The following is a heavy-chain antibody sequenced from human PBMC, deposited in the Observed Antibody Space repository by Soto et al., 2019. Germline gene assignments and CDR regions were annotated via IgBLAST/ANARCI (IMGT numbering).Heavy chain of an antibody. Sequence: GGSLRLSCAAAGFTFSSYAMSWVRQAPGKGLEWVSAISGSGGSTYYADSVKGRFTISRDNSKNTLYLQMNSLRAEDTAVYYCAKGLVATTTPNYYYYYYGMDVWGQGTTVTVSS. V-gene: IGHV3-23*01. J-gene: IGHJ6*02. CDR3: AKGLVATTTPNYYYYYYGMDV. CDR2: ISGSGGST. D-gene: IGHD5-12*01. CDR1: GFTFSSYA.